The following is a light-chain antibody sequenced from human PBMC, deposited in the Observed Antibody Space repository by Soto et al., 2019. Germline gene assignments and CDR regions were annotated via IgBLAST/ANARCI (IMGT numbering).Light chain of an antibody. V-gene: IGLV2-14*01. CDR2: EVS. J-gene: IGLJ2*01. Sequence: QSVLTQPASVSGSPGQSITISCTGTSSDVGGYNYVSWYQQHPGKAPKLMIYEVSNRPSGVSTRFSGSKSGNTASLTISGLQAEDEADYYCSSYTSSSTLVVFGGGTKVTVL. CDR3: SSYTSSSTLVV. CDR1: SSDVGGYNY.